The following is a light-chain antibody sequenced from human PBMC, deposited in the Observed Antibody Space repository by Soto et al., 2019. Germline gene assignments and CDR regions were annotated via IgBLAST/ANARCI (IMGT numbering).Light chain of an antibody. V-gene: IGKV3-20*01. Sequence: EIVLTQSPGTLSLSPGERATLSCRASQSVSRSSLAWYQQKPGQAPRLLIYGASSRATGSPDRFSGSGSGTDLSLTISRLEPEDFAVYYCQQYGSSPPWTFGQGTKVEIK. CDR1: QSVSRSS. CDR2: GAS. CDR3: QQYGSSPPWT. J-gene: IGKJ1*01.